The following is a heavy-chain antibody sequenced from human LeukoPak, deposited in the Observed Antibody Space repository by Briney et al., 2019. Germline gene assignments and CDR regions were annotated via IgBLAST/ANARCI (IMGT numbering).Heavy chain of an antibody. CDR3: ARDRPPGVHDSSGYYYY. J-gene: IGHJ4*02. D-gene: IGHD3-22*01. Sequence: SETLSLTCTVSGGSISSYYWSWIRQPPGKGLEWIGYIYYSGSTNYNPSLKSRVTISVDTSKNQFSLKLSSVTAADTAVYYCARDRPPGVHDSSGYYYYWGQGTLVTVSS. CDR2: IYYSGST. V-gene: IGHV4-59*01. CDR1: GGSISSYY.